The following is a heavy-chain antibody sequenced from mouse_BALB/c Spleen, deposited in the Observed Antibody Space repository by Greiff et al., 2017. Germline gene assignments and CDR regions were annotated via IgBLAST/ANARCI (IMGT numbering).Heavy chain of an antibody. CDR2: ISSGGST. CDR3: AREARSWYFDV. V-gene: IGHV5-6-5*01. Sequence: VQLKESGGGLVKPGGSLKLSCAASGFTFSSYAMSWVRQTPEKRLEWVASISSGGSTYYPDSVKGRFTISRDNARNILYLQMSSLRSEDTAMYYCAREARSWYFDVWGAGTTVTVSS. J-gene: IGHJ1*01. CDR1: GFTFSSYA.